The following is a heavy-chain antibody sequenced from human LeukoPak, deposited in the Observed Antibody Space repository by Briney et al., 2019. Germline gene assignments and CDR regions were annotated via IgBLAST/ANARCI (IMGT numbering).Heavy chain of an antibody. CDR1: GFTFTSYA. J-gene: IGHJ4*02. V-gene: IGHV3-23*01. CDR3: AKGPLVGYGYGSFDY. CDR2: ISSSGGST. Sequence: GGSLRLSCAASGFTFTSYAMNWVRQAPGKGLEWVSAISSSGGSTYYADSVKGRFTISRDNSKNTLYLQMKSLRAEDTAVDYCAKGPLVGYGYGSFDYWGQGTLVTVSS. D-gene: IGHD5-18*01.